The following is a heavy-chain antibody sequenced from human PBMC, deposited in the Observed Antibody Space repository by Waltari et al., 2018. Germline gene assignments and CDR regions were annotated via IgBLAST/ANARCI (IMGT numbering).Heavy chain of an antibody. CDR1: GFTFSSYS. CDR3: ARDPTYDFWSGYYTYYYYYMDV. V-gene: IGHV3-48*04. CDR2: ISSSSSTI. D-gene: IGHD3-3*01. Sequence: EVQLVESGGGLVQPGGSLRVSCAASGFTFSSYSMNWVRQAPGKGLEWVSYISSSSSTIYYADSVKGRFTISRDNAKNSLYLQMNSLRAEDTAVYYCARDPTYDFWSGYYTYYYYYMDVWGKGTTVTVSS. J-gene: IGHJ6*03.